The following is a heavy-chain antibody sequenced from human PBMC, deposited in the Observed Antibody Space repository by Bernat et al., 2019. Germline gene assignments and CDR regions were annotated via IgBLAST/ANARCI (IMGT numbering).Heavy chain of an antibody. CDR1: GFSLSISGVG. CDR3: GHRRSGVMDV. D-gene: IGHD7-27*01. V-gene: IGHV2-5*02. J-gene: IGHJ6*02. CDR2: IYWDDDK. Sequence: QITLKESGPTLVKPTQTLSLICTFSGFSLSISGVGVGWILQPPGKALEWLVLIYWDDDKRYSPSLKSRLTITKDTSKNQMVLTMTNIDPVDTATYYCGHRRSGVMDVWGQGTTVTVSS.